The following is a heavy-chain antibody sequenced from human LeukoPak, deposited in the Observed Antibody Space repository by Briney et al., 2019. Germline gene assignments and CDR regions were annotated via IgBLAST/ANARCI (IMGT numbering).Heavy chain of an antibody. V-gene: IGHV3-48*03. CDR1: GFAFSEYE. CDR3: ARERDGDYKDAFDI. CDR2: TSGSGSTI. J-gene: IGHJ3*02. D-gene: IGHD4-17*01. Sequence: PGGSLRLSCAASGFAFSEYEINWVRQAPGKGLEWLSYTSGSGSTIYYADSVKGRFTISRDNAKNSLYLQMNSLRAEDTAVYYCARERDGDYKDAFDIWGQGTMVTVSS.